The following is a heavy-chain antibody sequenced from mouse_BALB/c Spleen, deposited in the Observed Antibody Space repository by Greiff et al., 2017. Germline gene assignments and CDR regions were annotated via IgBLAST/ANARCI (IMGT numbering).Heavy chain of an antibody. CDR2: IYPSDSYT. V-gene: IGHV1-69*02. CDR3: TRAGSLAMDY. J-gene: IGHJ4*01. Sequence: VQLQQPGAELVRPGASVKLSCKASGYTFTSYWINWVKQRPGQGLEWIGNIYPSDSYTNYNQKFKDKATLTVDKSSSTAYMQLSSPTSEDSAVYYCTRAGSLAMDYWGQGTSVTVSS. CDR1: GYTFTSYW. D-gene: IGHD6-2*01.